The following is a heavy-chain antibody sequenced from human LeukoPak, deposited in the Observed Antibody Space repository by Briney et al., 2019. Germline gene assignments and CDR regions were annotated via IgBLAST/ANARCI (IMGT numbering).Heavy chain of an antibody. CDR3: ARCRQILGYCYVCYFDY. CDR2: INHSGST. CDR1: GGSFSGYY. Sequence: SETLSLTCAVYGGSFSGYYWSWIRQPPGKGLEWIGEINHSGSTNYNPSLKSRVTISVDTSKNQFSLKLSSVTAADTAVYYCARCRQILGYCYVCYFDYWGQGTLVTVSS. V-gene: IGHV4-34*01. J-gene: IGHJ4*02. D-gene: IGHD3-22*01.